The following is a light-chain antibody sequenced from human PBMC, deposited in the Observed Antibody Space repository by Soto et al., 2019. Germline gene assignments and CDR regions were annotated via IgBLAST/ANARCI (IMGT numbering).Light chain of an antibody. J-gene: IGKJ2*01. CDR2: DAS. CDR1: QNIRSS. CDR3: QQYDNWPPYT. V-gene: IGKV3-15*01. Sequence: EVVMTQSPASLSASPGERVTLSCRASQNIRSSLAWYQQRPGQAPRLLIYDASTRATGIPPRFSGGGSGTEFTVPISSLQSEDFAIYYCQQYDNWPPYTFGQGTKLEIK.